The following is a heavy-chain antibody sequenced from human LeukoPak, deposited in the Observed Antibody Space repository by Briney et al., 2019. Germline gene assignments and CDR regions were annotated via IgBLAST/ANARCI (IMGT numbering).Heavy chain of an antibody. CDR1: GYTFTSYA. CDR3: AIRDSSGWYSEFDY. Sequence: GASVKVSCKASGYTFTSYAMNWVRQAPGQGLEWMGWINTNTGNPTYAQGFTGRFVFSLDTSVSTAYLQISSLKAEDTAVYYCAIRDSSGWYSEFDYWGQGTLVTVSS. V-gene: IGHV7-4-1*02. D-gene: IGHD6-19*01. CDR2: INTNTGNP. J-gene: IGHJ4*02.